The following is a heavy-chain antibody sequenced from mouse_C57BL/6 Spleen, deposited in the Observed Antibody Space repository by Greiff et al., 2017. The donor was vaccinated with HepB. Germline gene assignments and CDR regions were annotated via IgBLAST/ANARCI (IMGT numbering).Heavy chain of an antibody. D-gene: IGHD4-1*01. CDR3: ARGLGRVPYFDY. J-gene: IGHJ2*01. CDR1: GYTFTSYW. V-gene: IGHV1-59*01. CDR2: IDPSDSYT. Sequence: QVQLQQSGAELVRPGTSVKLSCKASGYTFTSYWMHWVKQRPGQGLEWIGVIDPSDSYTNYNQKFKGKATLTVDTSSSTAYMQLSSLTSEDSAVYYCARGLGRVPYFDYWGQGTTLTVSS.